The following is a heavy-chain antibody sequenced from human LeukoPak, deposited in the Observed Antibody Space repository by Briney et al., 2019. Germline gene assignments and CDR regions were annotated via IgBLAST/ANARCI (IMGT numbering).Heavy chain of an antibody. CDR2: IYIAGDT. Sequence: GGSLRLSCATSGFTFSSYDMHWVRQAPGKGRDGVSAIYIAGDTYYPGSVKGRCTISRENSKKYLYLQMNSLRAGDTAVYYCARVAAAGKGFDYWGQGTLVTVSS. CDR1: GFTFSSYD. D-gene: IGHD6-13*01. J-gene: IGHJ4*02. CDR3: ARVAAAGKGFDY. V-gene: IGHV3-13*01.